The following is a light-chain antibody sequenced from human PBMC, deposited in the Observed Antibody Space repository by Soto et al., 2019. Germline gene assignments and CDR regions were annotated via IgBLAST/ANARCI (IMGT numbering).Light chain of an antibody. J-gene: IGKJ5*01. V-gene: IGKV1-16*01. CDR2: AAS. CDR1: QGIRNY. Sequence: DIQMTQSPSTLSASVGDRITITCLASQGIRNYLAWFQQMPGKATKSLIYAASSLQDGVPSRFSGSGSGTDVTLTIRSLQPEDFATYYCQQYNSYPITFGQGTRLEI. CDR3: QQYNSYPIT.